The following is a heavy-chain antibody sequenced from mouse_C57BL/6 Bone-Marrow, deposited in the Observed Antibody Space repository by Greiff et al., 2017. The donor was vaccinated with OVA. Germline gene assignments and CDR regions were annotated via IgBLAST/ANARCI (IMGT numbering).Heavy chain of an antibody. J-gene: IGHJ4*01. D-gene: IGHD1-1*01. CDR2: IWRGGST. Sequence: QVQLKESGPGLVQPSQSLSITCTVSGFSLTSYGVHWVRQSPGKSLEWLGVIWRGGSTDYNAAFMSRLSITKDNSKSQVFFKMNSLQADDTAIYYCATIYYYGSSYAMDYWGQGTSVTVSS. CDR1: GFSLTSYG. CDR3: ATIYYYGSSYAMDY. V-gene: IGHV2-5*01.